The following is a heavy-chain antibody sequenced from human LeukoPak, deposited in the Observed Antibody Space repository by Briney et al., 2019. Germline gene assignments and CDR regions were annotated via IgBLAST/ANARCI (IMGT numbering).Heavy chain of an antibody. J-gene: IGHJ4*02. Sequence: TGRSLRLSCAASGFTFSSYAMHWVRQAPGKGLEWVAVISYDGSNKYYADSVKGRFTISRDNSKNTLYLQMNSLRAEDTAVYYCASEVRGYYFDYWGQGTLVTVSS. CDR2: ISYDGSNK. V-gene: IGHV3-30-3*01. D-gene: IGHD3-10*01. CDR3: ASEVRGYYFDY. CDR1: GFTFSSYA.